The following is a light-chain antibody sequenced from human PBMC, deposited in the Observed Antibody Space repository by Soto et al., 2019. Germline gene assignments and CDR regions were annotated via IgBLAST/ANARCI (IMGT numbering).Light chain of an antibody. CDR3: QQYNNWPPLT. Sequence: EIVMTQSPATLSVSPGERATLSCRASQSVSSNLAWYQQKPGQAPRLLIYGASTRATGIPARFSGSGSGTNFTLTISSLQSADFAAYYCQQYNNWPPLTFGGGTKVEIK. J-gene: IGKJ4*01. CDR1: QSVSSN. CDR2: GAS. V-gene: IGKV3-15*01.